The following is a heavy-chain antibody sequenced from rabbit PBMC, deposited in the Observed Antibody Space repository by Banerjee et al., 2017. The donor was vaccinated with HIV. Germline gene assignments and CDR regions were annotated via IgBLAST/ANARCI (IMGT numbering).Heavy chain of an antibody. J-gene: IGHJ4*01. CDR3: ARDLAAVTGWNFGL. CDR1: GFSFSSDYD. D-gene: IGHD7-1*01. V-gene: IGHV1S43*01. CDR2: IGTSSGIT. Sequence: QSLEESGGGLVKPGASLTLTCTASGFSFSSDYDMCWVRQAPGKGLEWIACIGTSSGITWYASWVNGRFTISRSTSLSTVDLKMTSLTAADTATYFCARDLAAVTGWNFGLWGPGTLVTV.